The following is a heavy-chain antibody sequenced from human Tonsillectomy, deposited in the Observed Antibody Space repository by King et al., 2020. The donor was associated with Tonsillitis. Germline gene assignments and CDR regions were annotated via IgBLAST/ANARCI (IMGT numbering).Heavy chain of an antibody. V-gene: IGHV4-39*07. CDR3: ARLGRITMVRGGFDP. CDR2: IYYSGST. D-gene: IGHD3-10*01. J-gene: IGHJ5*02. CDR1: GGSISSSSYY. Sequence: RLQESGPGLVKPSETLSLTCTVSGGSISSSSYYWGWIRQPPGKGLEWIGSIYYSGSTYYNPSLKSRVTISVDTSKNQFSLKLSSVTAADTAVYYCARLGRITMVRGGFDPWGQGTLVTVSS.